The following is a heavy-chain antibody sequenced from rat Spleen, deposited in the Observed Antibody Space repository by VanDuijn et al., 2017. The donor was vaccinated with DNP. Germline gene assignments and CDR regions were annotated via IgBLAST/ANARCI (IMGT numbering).Heavy chain of an antibody. CDR2: IRYDGGST. V-gene: IGHV5-22*01. D-gene: IGHD4-3*01. CDR1: GFTFSDYY. CDR3: ARWKCWGYDCDY. Sequence: EVRLVESGGGLVQPGRSLKLSCAASGFTFSDYYMAWVRQAHTKGLEWVAYIRYDGGSTFYGDFVKGRFTISRDNAKSTLYLQMNSLRSEGMAAYDGARWKCWGYDCDYWGQGVMVTVSS. J-gene: IGHJ2*01.